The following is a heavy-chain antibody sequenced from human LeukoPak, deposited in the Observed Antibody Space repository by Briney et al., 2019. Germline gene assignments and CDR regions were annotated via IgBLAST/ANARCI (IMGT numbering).Heavy chain of an antibody. CDR3: ARGYCSSTSCYLRH. J-gene: IGHJ1*01. CDR2: IYTSGST. CDR1: GGSISSYY. D-gene: IGHD2-2*01. Sequence: SETLSLTCTVSGGSISSYYWSWIRQPAGKGLEWIGRIYTSGSTNYNPSLKSRVTMSVDTSKNQFSLKLSSVTAADTAVYYCARGYCSSTSCYLRHWGQGTLVTVSS. V-gene: IGHV4-4*07.